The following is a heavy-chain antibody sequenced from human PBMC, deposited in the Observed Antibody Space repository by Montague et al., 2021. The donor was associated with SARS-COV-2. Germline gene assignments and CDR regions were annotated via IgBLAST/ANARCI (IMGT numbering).Heavy chain of an antibody. CDR3: RRGITNWWAVGH. CDR2: VHYSGGS. V-gene: IGHV4-39*02. J-gene: IGHJ4*02. D-gene: IGHD2-15*01. Sequence: SETRSLTCSVSGVSIRSSGYYWCRVRQPPGEVLWWRGSVHYSGGSNYNPSLESRVTMSVDTSKRSFSLRRRAVTGADTAVYYWRRGITNWWAVGHWGQGILVTVSS. CDR1: GVSIRSSGYY.